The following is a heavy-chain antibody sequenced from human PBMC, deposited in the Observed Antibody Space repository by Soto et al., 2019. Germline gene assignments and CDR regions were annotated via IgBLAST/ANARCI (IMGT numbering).Heavy chain of an antibody. Sequence: EVKLVESGGGLVQPGRSLRLSCGASGFTFEDYAMHWVRQAPGKGLEWVSGISWNSGNIAYADSVKGRFTISRDNARNALYLQMNSLRPEGTAVYYCASVPRKVPAAIPLLVFSYGMDVWCQGTTVTVSS. CDR3: ASVPRKVPAAIPLLVFSYGMDV. CDR2: ISWNSGNI. V-gene: IGHV3-9*01. D-gene: IGHD2-2*01. J-gene: IGHJ6*02. CDR1: GFTFEDYA.